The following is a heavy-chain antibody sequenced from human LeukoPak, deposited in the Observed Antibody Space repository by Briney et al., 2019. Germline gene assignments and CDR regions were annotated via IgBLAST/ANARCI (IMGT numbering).Heavy chain of an antibody. CDR3: ARELIVVVPAAKYGMDV. J-gene: IGHJ6*02. D-gene: IGHD2-2*01. CDR2: ISSSGSTI. Sequence: GGSLRLSCAASGFTFSSYGMHWVRQAPGKGLERVSYISSSGSTIYYADSVKGRFTISRDNAKNSLYLQMNSLRAEDTAVYYCARELIVVVPAAKYGMDVWGQGTTVTVSS. V-gene: IGHV3-48*04. CDR1: GFTFSSYG.